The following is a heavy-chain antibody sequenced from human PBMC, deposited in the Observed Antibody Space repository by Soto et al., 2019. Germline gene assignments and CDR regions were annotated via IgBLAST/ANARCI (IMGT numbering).Heavy chain of an antibody. J-gene: IGHJ6*03. CDR2: ISSSSGTI. Sequence: GGSLRLSCAASGFTFSSYSMNWVRQAPGKGLEWVSYISSSSGTIYYADSVKGRFTISRDNAKNSLYLQMNSLRAEDTAVYYCARDTPVVAAYMDVWGKGTTVTVSS. CDR3: ARDTPVVAAYMDV. V-gene: IGHV3-48*01. CDR1: GFTFSSYS. D-gene: IGHD2-15*01.